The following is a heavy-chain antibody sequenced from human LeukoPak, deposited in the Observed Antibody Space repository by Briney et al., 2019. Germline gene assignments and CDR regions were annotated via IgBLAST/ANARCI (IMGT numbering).Heavy chain of an antibody. V-gene: IGHV4-4*07. Sequence: SETLSLTCTVSGDSMTRYYWSFIRQPAGKGLEWIGRIHTTGTTWYNASLKSRVTMSVDPSKNQFSLRLTSVTAADTAVYYCARLRYSYGYEDYWGQGTLVTVPS. CDR2: IHTTGTT. CDR1: GDSMTRYY. D-gene: IGHD5-18*01. CDR3: ARLRYSYGYEDY. J-gene: IGHJ4*02.